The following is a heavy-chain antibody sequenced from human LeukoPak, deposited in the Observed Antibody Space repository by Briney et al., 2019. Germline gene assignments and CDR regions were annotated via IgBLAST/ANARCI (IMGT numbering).Heavy chain of an antibody. J-gene: IGHJ3*02. Sequence: GGSLRLSCAASGFTFSDYYMSWIRQAPGKGLEWVSYISSSGSTIYYADPVKGRFTISRDNAKNSLYLQMNSLRAEDTAVYYCARDLFDGYNPPGAFDIWGQGTMVTVSS. V-gene: IGHV3-11*04. D-gene: IGHD5-24*01. CDR3: ARDLFDGYNPPGAFDI. CDR2: ISSSGSTI. CDR1: GFTFSDYY.